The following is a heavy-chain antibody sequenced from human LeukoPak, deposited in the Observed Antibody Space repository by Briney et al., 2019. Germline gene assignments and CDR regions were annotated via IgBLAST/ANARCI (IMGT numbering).Heavy chain of an antibody. D-gene: IGHD3-3*01. CDR3: ARAGYTIFGVVISPYYFDY. Sequence: GGSLRPSCAASGFTFSNAWMSWVRQAPGKGLVWVSRINSDGSSTSYADSVKGRFTISRDNAKNTLYLQMNSLRAEDTAVYYCARAGYTIFGVVISPYYFDYWGQGTLVTVSS. J-gene: IGHJ4*02. V-gene: IGHV3-74*01. CDR2: INSDGSST. CDR1: GFTFSNAW.